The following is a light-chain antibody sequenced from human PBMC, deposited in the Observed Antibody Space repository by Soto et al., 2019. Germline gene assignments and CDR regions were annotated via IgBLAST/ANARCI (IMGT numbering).Light chain of an antibody. Sequence: DIQMTQSPPTLSGSVGDRVTITCRASQSISNWLAWYQQKPGKAPKLLIYKSSILESGVPSRFSGSGSGTEFTLTISSLQPDDLATYYCQQYNNSFGGGTKVDIK. CDR2: KSS. CDR3: QQYNNS. J-gene: IGKJ4*01. CDR1: QSISNW. V-gene: IGKV1-5*03.